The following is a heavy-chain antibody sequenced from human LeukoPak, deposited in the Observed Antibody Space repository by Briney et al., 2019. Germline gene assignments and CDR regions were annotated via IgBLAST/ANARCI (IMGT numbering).Heavy chain of an antibody. V-gene: IGHV4-4*07. CDR3: ARDRVDSSGYYYYYGIDV. D-gene: IGHD3-22*01. CDR1: GGSISTYF. J-gene: IGHJ6*02. Sequence: SETLSLTCTVSGGSISTYFWSWIRQPAGKGLEWIGRLYTSGSTNYDPSLKSRLTMSADTSKNQFSLNLRSVTAADTAIYYCARDRVDSSGYYYYYGIDVWGQGPAVTVSS. CDR2: LYTSGST.